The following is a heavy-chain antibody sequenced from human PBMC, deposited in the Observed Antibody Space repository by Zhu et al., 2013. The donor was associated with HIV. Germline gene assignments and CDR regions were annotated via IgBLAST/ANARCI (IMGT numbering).Heavy chain of an antibody. D-gene: IGHD5-18*01. V-gene: IGHV1-69*13. CDR3: AKVDTTLGYNWFDP. CDR1: GYIFTSNF. CDR2: IIPIFGTA. J-gene: IGHJ5*02. Sequence: LVQSGTEVKTPGASVKVSCKGMGYIFTSNFVHWVRQAPGQGLEWMGGIIPIFGTANYAQKFQGRVTITADESTSTAYMELSSLRSEDTAVYYCAKVDTTLGYNWFDPWGQGTLVTVSS.